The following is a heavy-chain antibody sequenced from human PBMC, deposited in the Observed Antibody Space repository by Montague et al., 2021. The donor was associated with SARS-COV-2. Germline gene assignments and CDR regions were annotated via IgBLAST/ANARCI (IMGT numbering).Heavy chain of an antibody. J-gene: IGHJ4*02. CDR1: GGSMSSYR. CDR3: ARDVRYYYDQ. D-gene: IGHD3-10*01. CDR2: VSYRGST. Sequence: SETLSLTCSVSGGSMSSYRWVWIRQPPGKGLEWIGYVSYRGSTNXXLSLKSRVTISLDTSKNRFSLRVTSVTAADTAVYYCARDVRYYYDQWGQGILVTVSS. V-gene: IGHV4-59*01.